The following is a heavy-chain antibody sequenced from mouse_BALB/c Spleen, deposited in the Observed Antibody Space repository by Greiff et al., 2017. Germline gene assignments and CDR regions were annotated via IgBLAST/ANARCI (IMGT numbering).Heavy chain of an antibody. CDR1: GFTFSDYG. J-gene: IGHJ2*01. CDR2: ISNLAYSI. V-gene: IGHV5-15*02. D-gene: IGHD1-2*01. Sequence: EVKVVESGGGLVQPGGSRKLSCAASGFTFSDYGMAWVRQAPGKGPEWVAFISNLAYSIYYADTVTGRFTISRENAKNTLYLEMSSLRSEDTAMYYCARTSLLRPYFDYWGQGTTLTVSS. CDR3: ARTSLLRPYFDY.